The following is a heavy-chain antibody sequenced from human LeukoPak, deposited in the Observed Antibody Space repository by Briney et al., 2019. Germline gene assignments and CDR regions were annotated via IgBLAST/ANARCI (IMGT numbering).Heavy chain of an antibody. CDR2: IYYSGST. CDR3: AREGPSSSGSYLNCFDP. J-gene: IGHJ5*02. CDR1: GGSISNYY. V-gene: IGHV4-59*01. D-gene: IGHD1-26*01. Sequence: SETLSLTCTVSGGSISNYYWSWFRQPPGKGLEWIGCIYYSGSTKYNPSLKSRVTISVDTSKNQFSLKLSSVTAADTAVYYCAREGPSSSGSYLNCFDPWGQGTLVTVSS.